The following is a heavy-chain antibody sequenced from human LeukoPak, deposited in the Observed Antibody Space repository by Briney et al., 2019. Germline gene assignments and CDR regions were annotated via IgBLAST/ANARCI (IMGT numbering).Heavy chain of an antibody. D-gene: IGHD1-26*01. CDR2: IKQDGSEK. J-gene: IGHJ4*02. V-gene: IGHV3-7*01. CDR3: ARDRGANSGSYWGYFDY. CDR1: GFTFSSYW. Sequence: PGGSLRLSCAASGFTFSSYWMSWVRQAPGKGLEWVANIKQDGSEKYYVGSVKGRFTISRDNAKNSLYLQMNSLRAEDTAVYYCARDRGANSGSYWGYFDYWGQGTLVTVSS.